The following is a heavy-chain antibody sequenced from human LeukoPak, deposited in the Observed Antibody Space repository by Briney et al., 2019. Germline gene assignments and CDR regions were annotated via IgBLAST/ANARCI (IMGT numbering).Heavy chain of an antibody. CDR1: GGSISSSSYY. CDR3: ARDQSGIVGATGYFHY. J-gene: IGHJ1*01. Sequence: SETLSLTCTVSGGSISSSSYYWGWIRQPPGKGLEWIGSIYYSGSTYYNPSLQSRVTISVDTSKNQFSLKLSSVTAADTAVYCCARDQSGIVGATGYFHYWGQGTLVTVSS. V-gene: IGHV4-39*07. D-gene: IGHD1-26*01. CDR2: IYYSGST.